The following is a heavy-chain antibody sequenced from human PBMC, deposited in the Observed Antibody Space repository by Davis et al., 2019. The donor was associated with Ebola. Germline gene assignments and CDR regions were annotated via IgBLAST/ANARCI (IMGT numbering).Heavy chain of an antibody. CDR3: ARAYCSGGSCYPWYFDL. D-gene: IGHD2-15*01. V-gene: IGHV4-39*07. CDR1: GGSISSSTHY. J-gene: IGHJ2*01. Sequence: MPSETLSLTCTVSGGSISSSTHYWGWIRQPPGKGLEWIGSIYYSGSTYYNPSLKSRVTISVDTSKNQFSLKLSSVTAADTAVYYCARAYCSGGSCYPWYFDLWGRGTLVTVSS. CDR2: IYYSGST.